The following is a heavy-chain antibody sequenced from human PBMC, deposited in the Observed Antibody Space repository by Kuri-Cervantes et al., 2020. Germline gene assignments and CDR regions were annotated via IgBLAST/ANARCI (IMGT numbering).Heavy chain of an antibody. J-gene: IGHJ4*02. D-gene: IGHD3-22*01. Sequence: GESLKISCAASGFTVSSAYMSWVRQAPGKGLESISLIYSGAGTYFADSVKGRFSISRHNSRNTLYLQMNSLRAEDTAVYYCAKGGMYYYDSSGYFDYWGQGTLVTVSS. CDR2: IYSGAGT. CDR1: GFTVSSAY. CDR3: AKGGMYYYDSSGYFDY. V-gene: IGHV3-53*01.